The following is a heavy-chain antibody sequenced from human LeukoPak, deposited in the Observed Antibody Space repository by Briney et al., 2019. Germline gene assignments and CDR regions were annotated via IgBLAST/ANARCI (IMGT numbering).Heavy chain of an antibody. J-gene: IGHJ3*02. D-gene: IGHD2-8*01. CDR3: ARGRSMDIVLMVYAIGRDAFDI. V-gene: IGHV3-64*01. Sequence: PGGSLRLSCAASGFTFSSYAMHWVRQAPGKGLEYVSAISSNGGSTYYANSVKGRFTISRDNSKNTLYLQMGSLRAEDMAVYYCARGRSMDIVLMVYAIGRDAFDIWGQGTMVTVSS. CDR2: ISSNGGST. CDR1: GFTFSSYA.